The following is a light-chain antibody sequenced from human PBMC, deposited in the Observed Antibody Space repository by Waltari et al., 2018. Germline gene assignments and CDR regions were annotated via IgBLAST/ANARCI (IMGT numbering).Light chain of an antibody. V-gene: IGKV3-15*01. CDR3: QQYNNWPPWT. J-gene: IGKJ1*01. CDR1: ESISSN. CDR2: GAS. Sequence: EIVMTQSPATLSVSPGERATLSCRASESISSNLAWYQQKPGQAPRLLIYGASTRATGIPARFSGSGSVTEFTFTISSLQSEDFAVYYCQQYNNWPPWTFGQGTKVEIK.